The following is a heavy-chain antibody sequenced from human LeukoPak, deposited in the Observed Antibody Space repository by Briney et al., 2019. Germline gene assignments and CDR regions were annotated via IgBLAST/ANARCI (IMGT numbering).Heavy chain of an antibody. V-gene: IGHV4-61*01. D-gene: IGHD4-17*01. Sequence: SETLSLTCTVSGYSISSSYYWSWIRQPPGKGPEWIGYIYYSGSTNYNPSLKSRVTISVDTSKNQFSLKLSSVTAADTAVYYCARGDYGDYEVVWGQGTMVTVSS. J-gene: IGHJ3*01. CDR2: IYYSGST. CDR1: GYSISSSYY. CDR3: ARGDYGDYEVV.